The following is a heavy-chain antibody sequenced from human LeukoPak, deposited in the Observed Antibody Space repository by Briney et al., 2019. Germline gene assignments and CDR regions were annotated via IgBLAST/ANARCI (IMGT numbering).Heavy chain of an antibody. D-gene: IGHD3-10*01. CDR2: IYYSGST. Sequence: SETLSLTCTVSGGSIGSSSYYWGWIRQPPGKGLNWIGSIYYSGSTYYNPSLKSRVTISVDTSKNQFSLKLSSVTAADTAVYYCARTTMVRGTYYMDVWGKGTTVTISS. J-gene: IGHJ6*03. CDR3: ARTTMVRGTYYMDV. CDR1: GGSIGSSSYY. V-gene: IGHV4-39*07.